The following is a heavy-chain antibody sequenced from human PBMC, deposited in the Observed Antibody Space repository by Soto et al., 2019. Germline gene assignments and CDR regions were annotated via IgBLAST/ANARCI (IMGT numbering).Heavy chain of an antibody. D-gene: IGHD2-2*01. CDR1: GYSFTAYW. CDR3: TRRASSSFYHFDF. J-gene: IGHJ4*02. CDR2: IDPSDSYV. V-gene: IGHV5-10-1*01. Sequence: AESLHISCQCSGYSFTAYWITWVRQMPGKGLEWMATIDPSDSYVDYSPSFRGHVTFSVDRSITTVYLQWNSLKASDSAMYFCTRRASSSFYHFDFWGQGALVTVSS.